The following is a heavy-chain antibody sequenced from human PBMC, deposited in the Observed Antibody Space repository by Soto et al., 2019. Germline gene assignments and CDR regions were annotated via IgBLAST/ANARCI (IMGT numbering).Heavy chain of an antibody. CDR2: IYYSGST. CDR1: GGSISSGGYY. J-gene: IGHJ6*02. CDR3: TSMYYYKRYYYGMDV. D-gene: IGHD3-10*01. Sequence: SETLSLTCTVSGGSISSGGYYWSWIRQHPGKGLEWIGYIYYSGSTYYNPSLKSRVTISVDTSKNQFSLKLSSVTAADTAVYYCTSMYYYKRYYYGMDVWGQGTTVTVSS. V-gene: IGHV4-31*03.